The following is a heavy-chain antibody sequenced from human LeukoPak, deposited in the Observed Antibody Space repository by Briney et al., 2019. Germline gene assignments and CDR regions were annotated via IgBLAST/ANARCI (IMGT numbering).Heavy chain of an antibody. V-gene: IGHV3-30*02. CDR1: QFTFSSYG. CDR2: IGYDGNNK. J-gene: IGHJ4*02. Sequence: PGGSLRLSCAASQFTFSSYGMHWVRQAPGKGLEWVACIGYDGNNKYYADSVKGRFTISRDNSKNTLYLQMNSLRAEDTAVYYCARGGYYNILTGFRNRILGFDYWGQGTLVTVSS. D-gene: IGHD3-9*01. CDR3: ARGGYYNILTGFRNRILGFDY.